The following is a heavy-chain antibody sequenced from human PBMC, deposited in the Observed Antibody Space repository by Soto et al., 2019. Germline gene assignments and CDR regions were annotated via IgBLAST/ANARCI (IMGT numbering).Heavy chain of an antibody. D-gene: IGHD6-13*01. J-gene: IGHJ4*02. CDR1: GFTFSSYA. CDR3: ATRTAAVAKGSFEY. Sequence: EVHLLESGGGLVQSGGSLRLSCAASGFTFSSYAISWVRQAPGKGPEWVSAITGSGSNTFYTDSVKGRFTISRDNPKNALFLQMDSLRAEDTAVYYCATRTAAVAKGSFEYWGRGTLVTVSS. CDR2: ITGSGSNT. V-gene: IGHV3-23*01.